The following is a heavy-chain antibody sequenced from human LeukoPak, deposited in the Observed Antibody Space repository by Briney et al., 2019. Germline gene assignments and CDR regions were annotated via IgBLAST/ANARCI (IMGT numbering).Heavy chain of an antibody. V-gene: IGHV3-21*01. CDR3: ARALGLADY. J-gene: IGHJ4*02. CDR2: ISTSNSYI. CDR1: GFTFSSYN. Sequence: PGGSLRLSCAASGFTFSSYNMAWVRQAPGKGLEWVSSISTSNSYIYYADSVKGRFTISRDNAKNSLYLQMNSPRAEDTAMYYCARALGLADYWGQGTLVTVSS.